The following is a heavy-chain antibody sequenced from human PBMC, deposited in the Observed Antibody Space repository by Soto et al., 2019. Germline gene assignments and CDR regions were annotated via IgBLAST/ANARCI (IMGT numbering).Heavy chain of an antibody. V-gene: IGHV4-30-4*01. D-gene: IGHD2-8*01. Sequence: QVQLQESGPGLVKPSQTLSLICTVSGDSISSDNYFWSWIRQPPGQGLEWIGYISNRGTPYYNPSLKSRVTISLDTSKNRFSLDMSSVTAADTAVYYCARDVNAVALSDAFDIWGQGTMVTVSS. CDR1: GDSISSDNYF. CDR2: ISNRGTP. J-gene: IGHJ3*02. CDR3: ARDVNAVALSDAFDI.